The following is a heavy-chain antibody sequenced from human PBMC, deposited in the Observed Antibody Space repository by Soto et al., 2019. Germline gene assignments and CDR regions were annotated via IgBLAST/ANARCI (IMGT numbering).Heavy chain of an antibody. CDR2: ISGSGGST. CDR1: GFTFSSYA. D-gene: IGHD1-1*01. CDR3: AKGLEPTSHFDY. J-gene: IGHJ4*02. Sequence: EVQLLESGGGLVQPGGSLRLSCVASGFTFSSYAMSWVRQAPGKGLEWVSAISGSGGSTYYADSVKGRFTISRDNSKNTLYLQMNSLRAEDTAVYYCAKGLEPTSHFDYWGQGTLVTVSS. V-gene: IGHV3-23*01.